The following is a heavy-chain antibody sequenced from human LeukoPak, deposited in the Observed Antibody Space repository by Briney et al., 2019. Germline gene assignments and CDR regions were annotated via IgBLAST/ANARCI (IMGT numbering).Heavy chain of an antibody. D-gene: IGHD2-2*01. CDR1: GFTFSSYG. CDR2: IHFDGGYK. V-gene: IGHV3-30*02. Sequence: GGSLRLSCAASGFTFSSYGMHWVRQAPGKGLEWVALIHFDGGYKYNADSVKGRFTISRDNSKSTLYLQMNGLTAEDTAVYYFAKADRTRSYSYYYPDGWFKGTTVTV. CDR3: AKADRTRSYSYYYPDG. J-gene: IGHJ6*03.